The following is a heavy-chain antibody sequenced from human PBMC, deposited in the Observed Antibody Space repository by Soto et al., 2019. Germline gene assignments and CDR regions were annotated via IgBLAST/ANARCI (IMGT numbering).Heavy chain of an antibody. J-gene: IGHJ4*02. V-gene: IGHV4-38-2*01. CDR3: ARGVGATAWAFDF. D-gene: IGHD1-26*01. CDR2: IHHRVST. CDR1: GYSISSGYF. Sequence: SETLSPTCAVSGYSISSGYFGGWIRQPPGKGLGWIGTIHHRVSTYYNPSLKSRATISVDTSKNQSSLKLRSVTAAAPAVYFCARGVGATAWAFDFWGQGTLVTVSS.